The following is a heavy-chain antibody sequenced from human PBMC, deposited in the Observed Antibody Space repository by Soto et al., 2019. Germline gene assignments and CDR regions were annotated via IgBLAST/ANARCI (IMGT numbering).Heavy chain of an antibody. D-gene: IGHD3-22*01. J-gene: IGHJ3*02. Sequence: QVQLQQWGAGLLKPSETLSLTCAVYGGSFSGYYWSWIRQPPGKGLEWIGEINHSGSTNYNPSLKSRVTVSVDTSKNLFSLKLSSVTAADTAVYYCARGAYYYDSSGYPPSNDAFDIWGQGTMVTVSS. CDR1: GGSFSGYY. V-gene: IGHV4-34*01. CDR2: INHSGST. CDR3: ARGAYYYDSSGYPPSNDAFDI.